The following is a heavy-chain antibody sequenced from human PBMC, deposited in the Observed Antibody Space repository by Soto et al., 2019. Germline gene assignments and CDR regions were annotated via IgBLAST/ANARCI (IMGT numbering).Heavy chain of an antibody. CDR2: ISSSGSTI. V-gene: IGHV3-48*03. CDR1: GFSFNTYE. Sequence: EVQLVESGGGLVQPGGYLRLSCAASGFSFNTYEITWVRQAPGKGLEWVSYISSSGSTIYYADSVKGRFTVSRDNGKNSLYLQMNSLRAEDTAVYYCAYGGSCDYWGQGTQVTVSS. CDR3: AYGGSCDY. J-gene: IGHJ4*02. D-gene: IGHD1-26*01.